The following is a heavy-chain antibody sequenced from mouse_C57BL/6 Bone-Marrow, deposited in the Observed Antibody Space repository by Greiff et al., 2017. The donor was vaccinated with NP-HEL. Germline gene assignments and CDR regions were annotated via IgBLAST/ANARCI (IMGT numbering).Heavy chain of an antibody. CDR1: GYSFTSYY. V-gene: IGHV1-66*01. CDR3: ARGGYSNEGDY. CDR2: IYPGSGNT. J-gene: IGHJ2*01. Sequence: VQLQQSGPELVKPGASVKISCKASGYSFTSYYIHWVKQRPGQGLEWIGWIYPGSGNTKYNEKFKGKATLTADTSSSTAYMQLSSLTSEDSAVYYCARGGYSNEGDYWGQGTTLTVSS. D-gene: IGHD2-5*01.